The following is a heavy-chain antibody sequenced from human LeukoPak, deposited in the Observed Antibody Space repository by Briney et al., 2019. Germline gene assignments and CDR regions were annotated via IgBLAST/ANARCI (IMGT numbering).Heavy chain of an antibody. D-gene: IGHD2-15*01. J-gene: IGHJ3*01. CDR3: AKDRGGGSQLGDAFDV. V-gene: IGHV3-9*01. CDR1: GFTFDEYA. CDR2: ISYSSDTI. Sequence: AGGSLRLSCAASGFTFDEYAMHWVRQVPGKGLEWVSGISYSSDTIGYVESVKGRFTISRDNAKNSVYLQMNSLRPEDTAVYYCAKDRGGGSQLGDAFDVWGQGTMVTVSS.